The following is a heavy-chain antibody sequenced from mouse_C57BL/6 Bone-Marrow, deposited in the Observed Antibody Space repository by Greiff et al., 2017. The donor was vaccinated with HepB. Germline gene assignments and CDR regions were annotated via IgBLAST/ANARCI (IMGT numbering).Heavy chain of an antibody. Sequence: VQLQQPGAELVKPGASVKLSCKASGYTFTSYWMTWVKQRPGQGLEWIGDIYPGDSNINYNQKFKGKATLTVDTSSSTAYMQLSSLTSEDSAVYYCARRDSDYAGFAYWGRGTLVTVTA. CDR2: IYPGDSNI. J-gene: IGHJ3*01. V-gene: IGHV1-69*02. CDR3: ARRDSDYAGFAY. D-gene: IGHD3-2*02. CDR1: GYTFTSYW.